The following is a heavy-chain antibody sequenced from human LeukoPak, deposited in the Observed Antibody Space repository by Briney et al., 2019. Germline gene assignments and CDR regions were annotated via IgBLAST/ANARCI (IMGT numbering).Heavy chain of an antibody. Sequence: ASVKVSCKASGYTFTSYDINWVRQATGQGLEWMGWMNPNSGNTGYAQKFQGRVTMTRNTSISTAYMELSSLRSEDTAVYYCASRAAAVYNWFDPWGQGTLVTVSS. J-gene: IGHJ5*02. CDR1: GYTFTSYD. D-gene: IGHD6-13*01. CDR2: MNPNSGNT. V-gene: IGHV1-8*01. CDR3: ASRAAAVYNWFDP.